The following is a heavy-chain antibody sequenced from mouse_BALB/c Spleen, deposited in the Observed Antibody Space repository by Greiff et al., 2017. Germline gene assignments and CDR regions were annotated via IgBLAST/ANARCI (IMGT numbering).Heavy chain of an antibody. D-gene: IGHD2-3*01. Sequence: EVKLVESGGGLVQPGGSMKLSCVASGFTFSNYWMNWVRQSPEKGLEWVAEIRLKSNNYATHYAESVKGRFTISRDDSKSSVYLQMNNLRAEDTGIYYCTRVGYYAWFAYWGQGTLVTVSA. CDR3: TRVGYYAWFAY. CDR1: GFTFSNYW. J-gene: IGHJ3*01. CDR2: IRLKSNNYAT. V-gene: IGHV6-6*02.